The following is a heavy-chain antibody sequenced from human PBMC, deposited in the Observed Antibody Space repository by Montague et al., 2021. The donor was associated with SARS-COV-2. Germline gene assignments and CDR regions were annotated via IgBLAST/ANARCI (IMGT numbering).Heavy chain of an antibody. D-gene: IGHD1-14*01. J-gene: IGHJ5*01. V-gene: IGHV4-59*01. CDR2: IYYTGTS. CDR1: GASTSSYY. CDR3: ASLDRNWFDS. Sequence: SETLSLTCNVSGASTSSYYWSWIRQPPGRGLEWIGYIYYTGTSRSNPSLQSRVTMSVDTSKNQFSLTVRSVTAADTAVYYCASLDRNWFDSWGQGTPVTVSS.